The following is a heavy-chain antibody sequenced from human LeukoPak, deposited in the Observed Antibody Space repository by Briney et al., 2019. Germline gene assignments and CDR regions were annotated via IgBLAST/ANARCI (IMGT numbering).Heavy chain of an antibody. CDR3: ARQQGLQNLNFDY. J-gene: IGHJ4*02. D-gene: IGHD4-11*01. V-gene: IGHV1-18*01. CDR2: ISGYDGNT. Sequence: ASVKVSCKASGYTFTIYGISWVRQAPGQGPEWMGWISGYDGNTNYAQKFQDRVTLTTDTSTTTAYMGLRSLRSEDTAVYYCARQQGLQNLNFDYWGQGTLVTVSS. CDR1: GYTFTIYG.